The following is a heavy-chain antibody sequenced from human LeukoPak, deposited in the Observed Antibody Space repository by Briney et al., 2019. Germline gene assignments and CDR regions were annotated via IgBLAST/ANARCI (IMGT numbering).Heavy chain of an antibody. D-gene: IGHD1-26*01. CDR3: ARDNSLARKVGAITYNWFDP. CDR2: IYSSGST. J-gene: IGHJ5*02. V-gene: IGHV4-39*07. CDR1: GVSISSGGNY. Sequence: SETLSLTCSVSGVSISSGGNYWGWIRQPPGKTLEWIGSIYSSGSTYYTPSLKSRVIILFDTAKNHFSLNLSSVTAADTAVYYCARDNSLARKVGAITYNWFDPWGQGTLVTVSS.